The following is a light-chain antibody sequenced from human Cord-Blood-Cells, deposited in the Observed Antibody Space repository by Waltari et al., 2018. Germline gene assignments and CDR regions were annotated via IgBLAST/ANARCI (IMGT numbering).Light chain of an antibody. Sequence: QSALTQPRSVSGSPGQSVTIACTGTSSVVGGYNYVSWYQQLPGKAPKLMIYDVSKRPSGVPDRFSGSKSGNTASLTISGLQAEDEADYYCCSDAGSYTWVFGGGTKLTVL. CDR1: SSVVGGYNY. CDR2: DVS. V-gene: IGLV2-11*01. J-gene: IGLJ3*02. CDR3: CSDAGSYTWV.